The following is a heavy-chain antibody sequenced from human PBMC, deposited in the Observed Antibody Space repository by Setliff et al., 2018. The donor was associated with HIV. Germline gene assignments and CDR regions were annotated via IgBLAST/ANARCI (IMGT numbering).Heavy chain of an antibody. V-gene: IGHV1-2*06. CDR3: ARDTVKATFSDY. J-gene: IGHJ4*02. CDR1: GYTFTGYY. Sequence: ASVKVSCKASGYTFTGYYMHWVRQAPGQGLEWMGRINPNSGGTNYAQKFQGRVTMTTDTSISTVYMELSSLTSADTAVYYCARDTVKATFSDYWGQGTLVTVSS. D-gene: IGHD4-17*01. CDR2: INPNSGGT.